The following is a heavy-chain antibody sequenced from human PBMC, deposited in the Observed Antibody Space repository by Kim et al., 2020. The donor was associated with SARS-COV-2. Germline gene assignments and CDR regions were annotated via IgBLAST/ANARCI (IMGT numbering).Heavy chain of an antibody. Sequence: SETLSLTCAVYGGSFSGYYWSWIRQPPGKGLEWIGEINHSGSTNYNPSLKSRVTISVDTSKNQFSLKLSSVTAADTAVYYCARGRVVGATIPAYWGQGTLVTVSS. V-gene: IGHV4-34*01. CDR3: ARGRVVGATIPAY. J-gene: IGHJ4*02. D-gene: IGHD1-26*01. CDR2: INHSGST. CDR1: GGSFSGYY.